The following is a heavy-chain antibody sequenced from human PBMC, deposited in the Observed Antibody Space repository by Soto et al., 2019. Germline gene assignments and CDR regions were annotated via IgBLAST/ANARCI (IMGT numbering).Heavy chain of an antibody. CDR3: ASRGYSYGFSLGMDV. CDR1: GGSIISSSYY. CDR2: IYYSGST. D-gene: IGHD5-18*01. J-gene: IGHJ6*02. Sequence: TSETLSLTCTFSGGSIISSSYYWGWIRKPPGKGLEWIGSIYYSGSTYYNPSLKSRVTISVDTSKNQFSLKLSSVTAADTAVYYCASRGYSYGFSLGMDVWGQGTTVTVSS. V-gene: IGHV4-39*07.